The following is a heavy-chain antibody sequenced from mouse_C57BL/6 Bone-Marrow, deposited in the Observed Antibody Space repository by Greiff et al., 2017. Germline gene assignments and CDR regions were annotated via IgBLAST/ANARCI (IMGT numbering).Heavy chain of an antibody. CDR2: IDPSDSYT. D-gene: IGHD2-3*01. V-gene: IGHV1-50*01. Sequence: QVQLQQPGAELVKPGASVKLSCKASGYTFTSYWMQWVKQRPGQGLEWIGEIDPSDSYTNYNQKFKGKATLTVDTSSSTAYMQLSSLTSEDSADYYCARSWDGWLLRFDAMDYWGQGTSVTVSS. CDR1: GYTFTSYW. J-gene: IGHJ4*01. CDR3: ARSWDGWLLRFDAMDY.